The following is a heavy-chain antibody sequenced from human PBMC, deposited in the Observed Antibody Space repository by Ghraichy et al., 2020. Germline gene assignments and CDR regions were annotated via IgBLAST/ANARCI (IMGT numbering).Heavy chain of an antibody. CDR1: GGTFYSYT. D-gene: IGHD3-22*01. Sequence: SVKVSCKASGGTFYSYTISWVRQAPGQGLEWMGRIIPIFGRADYAQKFQGRLTITADKSTNTVYMELSSLKSEDTAMYYCARDRGNYYDSSCLIWGQGTMVIVSS. CDR3: ARDRGNYYDSSCLI. V-gene: IGHV1-69*08. CDR2: IIPIFGRA. J-gene: IGHJ3*02.